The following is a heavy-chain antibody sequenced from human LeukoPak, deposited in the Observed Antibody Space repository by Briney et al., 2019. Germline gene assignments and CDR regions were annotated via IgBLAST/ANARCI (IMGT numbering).Heavy chain of an antibody. Sequence: GESLKISCKGSGYSFTTYWIGWVRQMPGKGLEWMGIIWPGDSDTKYSPSFQGQVTISADKSISTAYLQWSSLKASDTAMYYCARQDYYDSSDYYQPVGAFDIWGQGTMVTVTS. CDR2: IWPGDSDT. CDR1: GYSFTTYW. J-gene: IGHJ3*02. D-gene: IGHD3-22*01. CDR3: ARQDYYDSSDYYQPVGAFDI. V-gene: IGHV5-51*01.